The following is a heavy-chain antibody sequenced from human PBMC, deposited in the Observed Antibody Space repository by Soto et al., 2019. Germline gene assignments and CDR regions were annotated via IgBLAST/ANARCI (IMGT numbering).Heavy chain of an antibody. D-gene: IGHD3-3*01. Sequence: GGSLRLSCAASGFTFSDYYMSWIRQAPGKGLEWVSYISSSGSTIYYADSVKGRFTISRDNAKNSLYLQMNSLRAEDTAVYYCARDKYDFWSGYPPGWIDPSGQGTLVTVST. CDR2: ISSSGSTI. CDR1: GFTFSDYY. J-gene: IGHJ5*02. CDR3: ARDKYDFWSGYPPGWIDP. V-gene: IGHV3-11*01.